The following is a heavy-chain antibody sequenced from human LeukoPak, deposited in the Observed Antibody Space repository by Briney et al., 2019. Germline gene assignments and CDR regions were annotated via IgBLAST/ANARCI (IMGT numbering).Heavy chain of an antibody. V-gene: IGHV4-59*11. J-gene: IGHJ5*01. D-gene: IGHD6-13*01. Sequence: PSETLSLTCTVSGGSISSHYWAWIRQPPAKGLESIGYISYTGSTSYNPSLKSRVTISVDTSKNQFSLKLRSVTAADTAVYYCAREGYSSNWYDYWGQGTLVTVSS. CDR1: GGSISSHY. CDR3: AREGYSSNWYDY. CDR2: ISYTGST.